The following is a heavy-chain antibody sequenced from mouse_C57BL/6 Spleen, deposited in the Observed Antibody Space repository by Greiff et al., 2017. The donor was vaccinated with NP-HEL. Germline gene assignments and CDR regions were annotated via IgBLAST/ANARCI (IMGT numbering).Heavy chain of an antibody. CDR1: GFTFTDYY. Sequence: EVQLVESGGGLVQPGGSLSLSCAASGFTFTDYYMSWVRQPPGKALEWLGFIRNKANGYTTEYSASVKGRFTISRDNSQSILYLQMKALRAEDSATYYCARGGWLLRGDAMDYWGQGTSVTVSS. CDR3: ARGGWLLRGDAMDY. CDR2: IRNKANGYTT. V-gene: IGHV7-3*01. D-gene: IGHD2-3*01. J-gene: IGHJ4*01.